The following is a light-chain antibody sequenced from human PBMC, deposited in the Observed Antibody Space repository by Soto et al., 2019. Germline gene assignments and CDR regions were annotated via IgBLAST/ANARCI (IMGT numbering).Light chain of an antibody. J-gene: IGKJ1*01. Sequence: EIVMTQSPATLSVSPGERATLSCRASQSVSSNLAWYQQKPGQAPRLLIYDASNRATGIPARFSGSGSGTDFTLTISRLEPEDFAVYYCQHSGDFRWTFGQGTKVDIK. CDR2: DAS. CDR3: QHSGDFRWT. V-gene: IGKV3D-15*01. CDR1: QSVSSN.